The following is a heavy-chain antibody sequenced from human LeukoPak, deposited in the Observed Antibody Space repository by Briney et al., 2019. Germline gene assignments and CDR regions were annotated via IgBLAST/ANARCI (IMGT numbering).Heavy chain of an antibody. CDR3: AKDYRVNSSSWYDAFDI. J-gene: IGHJ3*02. V-gene: IGHV3-23*01. Sequence: GGSLRLSCAASGFTFSSYAMSWVRQAPGKGLEWVSAISGSGGSTYYADPVKGRFTISRDNSKNTLYLQMNSLRAEDTAVYYCAKDYRVNSSSWYDAFDIWGQGTMVTVSS. CDR2: ISGSGGST. CDR1: GFTFSSYA. D-gene: IGHD6-13*01.